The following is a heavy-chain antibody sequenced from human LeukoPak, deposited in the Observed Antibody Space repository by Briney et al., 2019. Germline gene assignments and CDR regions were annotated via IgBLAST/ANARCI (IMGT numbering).Heavy chain of an antibody. CDR1: GFTFSRNN. Sequence: GGSLRLSCAASGFTFSRNNMKWVRQAPGKGLEWVASIGGGSSYKYYADSVKGRFTVSRDNAKNSLYLEMNCLRAEDTAVYYCATNSRIASADYYYGLDVWGQGTTVTVSS. CDR3: ATNSRIASADYYYGLDV. J-gene: IGHJ6*02. V-gene: IGHV3-21*01. CDR2: IGGGSSYK. D-gene: IGHD6-13*01.